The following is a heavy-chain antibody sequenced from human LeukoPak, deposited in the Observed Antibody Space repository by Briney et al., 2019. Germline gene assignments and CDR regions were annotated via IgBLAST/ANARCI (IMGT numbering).Heavy chain of an antibody. D-gene: IGHD1-26*01. J-gene: IGHJ6*02. V-gene: IGHV3-64*01. CDR2: ISSNGGST. CDR3: ARGEWELLRSHHYYGMDV. Sequence: GGSLRLSCAASGFTVSNNYMSWVRQAPGKGLEYVSAISSNGGSTYYANSVKGRFTISRDNSKNTLYLQMGSLRAEDMAVYYCARGEWELLRSHHYYGMDVWGQGTTVTVSS. CDR1: GFTVSNNY.